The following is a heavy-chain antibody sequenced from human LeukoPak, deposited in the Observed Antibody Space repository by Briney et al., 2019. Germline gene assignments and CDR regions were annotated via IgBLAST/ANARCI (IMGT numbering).Heavy chain of an antibody. D-gene: IGHD3-22*01. CDR2: IYYSGST. CDR1: GGSISSGGYY. Sequence: SQTLSLTCTVSGGSISSGGYYWSWIRQHPGKGLEWIGYIYYSGSTYYNPSLKSRVTISVDTSKNQFSLKLSSVTAADTAVYYCARGKGYYDSSAFGLWGQGTLVTVSS. J-gene: IGHJ4*02. CDR3: ARGKGYYDSSAFGL. V-gene: IGHV4-31*03.